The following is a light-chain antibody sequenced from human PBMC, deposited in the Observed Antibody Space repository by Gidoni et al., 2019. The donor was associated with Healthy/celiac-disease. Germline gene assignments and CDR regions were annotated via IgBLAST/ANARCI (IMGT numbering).Light chain of an antibody. J-gene: IGKJ1*01. CDR2: KAS. CDR3: QQYNSYPWT. V-gene: IGKV1-5*03. CDR1: QSLSSL. Sequence: DIQMTHTPSTLSASVGDRVTIPCRASQSLSSLLAWYQQKPGKAPKLLIYKASSLESGVPSRFRGSGSGTDFTLTISSLQPDDLATYYCQQYNSYPWTFGQXTKVDIK.